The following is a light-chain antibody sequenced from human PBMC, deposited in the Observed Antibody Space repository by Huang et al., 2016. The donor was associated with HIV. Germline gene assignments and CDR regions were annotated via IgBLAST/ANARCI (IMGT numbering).Light chain of an antibody. CDR1: QSVSSSD. CDR2: DAS. J-gene: IGKJ5*01. Sequence: EIVLTQSPATLSLSPGERATLSCGASQSVSSSDLAWYQQKPGLAPRLLIYDASSRATVIPDRFSGSGSGTDFTLTISRLEPEDFAVYYCQQYGSSPSTFGQGTRLEIK. V-gene: IGKV3D-20*01. CDR3: QQYGSSPST.